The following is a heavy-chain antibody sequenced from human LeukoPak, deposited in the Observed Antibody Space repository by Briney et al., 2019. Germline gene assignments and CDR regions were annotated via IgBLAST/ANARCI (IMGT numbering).Heavy chain of an antibody. CDR3: ARDRRYYDILTGLMDV. Sequence: GGSLRLSCAASGFTFSSYGMHWVRQAPGKGLEWVAVIWYDGSNKYYADSVKGRFTISRDNSKNTLYLQMNSLRAEDTAVYYCARDRRYYDILTGLMDVWGQGTTVTVSS. D-gene: IGHD3-9*01. J-gene: IGHJ6*02. V-gene: IGHV3-33*01. CDR2: IWYDGSNK. CDR1: GFTFSSYG.